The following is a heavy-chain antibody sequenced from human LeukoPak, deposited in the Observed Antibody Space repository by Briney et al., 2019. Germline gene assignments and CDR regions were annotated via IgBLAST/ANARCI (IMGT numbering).Heavy chain of an antibody. CDR1: GFTFSSYA. CDR3: AKVLAYYFDY. Sequence: GGSLRLSCGASGFTFSSYAMSWVRQAPGKGLEWVSAIGSGTYYADSVKGRFTISRDNSKNTLYPQMNSLRAEDTAVYYCAKVLAYYFDYWGQGTLVTVSS. CDR2: IGSGT. J-gene: IGHJ4*02. V-gene: IGHV3-23*01.